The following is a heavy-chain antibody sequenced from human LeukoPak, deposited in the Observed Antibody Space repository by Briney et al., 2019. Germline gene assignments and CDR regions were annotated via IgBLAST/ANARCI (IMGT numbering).Heavy chain of an antibody. J-gene: IGHJ4*02. D-gene: IGHD4-23*01. CDR2: ISWNSGSI. CDR1: GFIFDDYA. Sequence: GGSLRLSCAASGFIFDDYAMHWVRHAPGKGLEWVSGISWNSGSIAYADSVKGRFTISRDNAKNSLYLQMNSLRAEDTALYYCAKGLDGGYWGQGTLVTVSS. CDR3: AKGLDGGY. V-gene: IGHV3-9*01.